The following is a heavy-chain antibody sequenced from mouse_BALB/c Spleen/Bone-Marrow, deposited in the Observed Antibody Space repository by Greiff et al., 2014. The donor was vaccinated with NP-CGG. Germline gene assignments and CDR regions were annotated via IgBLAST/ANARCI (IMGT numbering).Heavy chain of an antibody. D-gene: IGHD1-1*01. CDR3: ARGDYYGSSFYWYFDV. J-gene: IGHJ1*01. Sequence: SGGGLVKPGGSLKLSCAASGFTFSSYAMSWVRQTPEKRLEWVASISSGGSTYYPDSVKGRFTISRDNARNIPYLQMSCLRSEDTAMYYCARGDYYGSSFYWYFDVWGAGTTVTVSS. V-gene: IGHV5-6-5*01. CDR2: ISSGGST. CDR1: GFTFSSYA.